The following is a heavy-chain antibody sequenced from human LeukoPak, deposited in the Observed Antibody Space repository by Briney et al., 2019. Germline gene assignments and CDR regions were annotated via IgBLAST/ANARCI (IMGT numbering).Heavy chain of an antibody. D-gene: IGHD3-22*01. CDR3: ARDAYYYDSSSYYRNAFDI. CDR1: GFTLSHYY. J-gene: IGHJ3*02. Sequence: GGSLRLSCAASGFTLSHYYMTWIRQAPGKGLEWLSCISSSGDTIYYAASVKGRFTISRDNAKNSLYLQMDSLRAEDTAVYYCARDAYYYDSSSYYRNAFDIWGQGTVVTVSS. V-gene: IGHV3-11*01. CDR2: ISSSGDTI.